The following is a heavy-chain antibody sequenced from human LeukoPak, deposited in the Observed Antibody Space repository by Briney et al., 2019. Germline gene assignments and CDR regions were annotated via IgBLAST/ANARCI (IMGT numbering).Heavy chain of an antibody. V-gene: IGHV3-21*01. CDR1: GFTFSSYS. CDR3: ARVPMVQGVNVDPCDY. Sequence: PGGSLRLSCAASGFTFSSYSMNWVRQAPGKGLEWVSSISSSSSCIYYADSVKGRFTISRDNAKKSLFLQMNSLRAEDTAVYYCARVPMVQGVNVDPCDYWGQGTLVTVSS. CDR2: ISSSSSCI. J-gene: IGHJ4*02. D-gene: IGHD3-10*01.